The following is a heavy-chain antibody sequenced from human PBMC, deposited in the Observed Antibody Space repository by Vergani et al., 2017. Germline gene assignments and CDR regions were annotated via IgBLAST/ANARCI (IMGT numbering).Heavy chain of an antibody. V-gene: IGHV1-69*06. CDR2: IIPIFGTA. J-gene: IGHJ3*02. CDR1: GGTFSSYA. D-gene: IGHD6-13*01. CDR3: ARPSPTGYSSSWSDAFDI. Sequence: QVQLVQSGAEVKKPGSSVKVSCKASGGTFSSYAISWVRQAPGQGLEWMGGIIPIFGTANYAQKFQGRVTITADKSTSTAYMELSSLRSEDTAVYYCARPSPTGYSSSWSDAFDIWGQGTMVTVSS.